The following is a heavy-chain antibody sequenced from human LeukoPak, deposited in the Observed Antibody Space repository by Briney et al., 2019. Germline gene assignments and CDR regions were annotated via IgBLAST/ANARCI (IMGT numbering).Heavy chain of an antibody. CDR2: ISYDGSNK. CDR3: ARSRRRELLRTYFDY. J-gene: IGHJ4*02. CDR1: GFTFSTYA. D-gene: IGHD1-26*01. Sequence: GGSLRLSCAASGFTFSTYAMHWVRQAPGKGLEWVAVISYDGSNKYYADSVKGRFTISRDNSKNTLYLQMNSLRAEDTAVYYCARSRRRELLRTYFDYWGQGTLVTVSS. V-gene: IGHV3-30*04.